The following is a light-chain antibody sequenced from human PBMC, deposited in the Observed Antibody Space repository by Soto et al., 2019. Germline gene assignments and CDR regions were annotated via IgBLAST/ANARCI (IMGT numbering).Light chain of an antibody. CDR2: EVS. CDR3: SSYTSSSTLV. CDR1: SNDVGGYNY. V-gene: IGLV2-14*01. Sequence: QSALTQPASVSGSPGQSITISCTGTSNDVGGYNYVSWYQQHPGKAPKLMIYEVSNRPSGVSNRFSGSKSGNTASLTISGLQAEDEADYYCSSYTSSSTLVVGTGTKVTVL. J-gene: IGLJ1*01.